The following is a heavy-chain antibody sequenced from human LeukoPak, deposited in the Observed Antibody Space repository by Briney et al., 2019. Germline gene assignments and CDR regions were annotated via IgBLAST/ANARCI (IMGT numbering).Heavy chain of an antibody. CDR3: AKEDFSDYYFYYMDV. D-gene: IGHD2/OR15-2a*01. V-gene: IGHV3-30*02. CDR2: IRNDGNYK. J-gene: IGHJ6*03. Sequence: GSLRLSCAASGFTFSSYDMYWVRQAPGKGLEWVTFIRNDGNYKSYADSVKGRFTISRDNSKTTLYLQMNSLRAEDTAVYYCAKEDFSDYYFYYMDVWGKGTTVTISS. CDR1: GFTFSSYD.